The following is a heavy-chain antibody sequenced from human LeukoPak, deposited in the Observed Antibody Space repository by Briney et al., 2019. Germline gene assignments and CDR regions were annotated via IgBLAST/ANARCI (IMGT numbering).Heavy chain of an antibody. Sequence: GRSLRLSCAASGFTFSSYGMHWVRQAPGKGLEWVAVISYEGTNKYYIESVKGRFTISRDNSKNTLYLQMSSLRAEDTAVYYCAESGTKYTSSNFDSWGQGTLVTVSS. V-gene: IGHV3-30*18. D-gene: IGHD6-6*01. CDR1: GFTFSSYG. J-gene: IGHJ4*02. CDR2: ISYEGTNK. CDR3: AESGTKYTSSNFDS.